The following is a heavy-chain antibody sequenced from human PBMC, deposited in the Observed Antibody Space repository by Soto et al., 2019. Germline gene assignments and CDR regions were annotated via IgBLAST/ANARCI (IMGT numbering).Heavy chain of an antibody. CDR1: GFTFSSYG. D-gene: IGHD3-16*01. CDR2: IWYDGSNK. V-gene: IGHV3-33*01. J-gene: IGHJ4*02. CDR3: ARESKGGGPVDY. Sequence: QVQLVESGGGVVQPGRSLRLSCAASGFTFSSYGMHWVRQAPGKGLEWVAVIWYDGSNKYYADSVKGRFTISRDNSKNRLYLQMNSLRAEDTAVYYCARESKGGGPVDYWGQGTLVTVSS.